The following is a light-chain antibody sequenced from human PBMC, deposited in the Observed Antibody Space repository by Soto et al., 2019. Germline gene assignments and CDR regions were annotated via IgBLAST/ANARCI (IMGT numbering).Light chain of an antibody. CDR1: QSVSSSS. CDR2: GTS. V-gene: IGKV3-20*01. Sequence: ETVLTQSPGTLSLSPGERATLSCRASQSVSSSSLAWYQQRPGQAPRLLIYGTSSRATGIPDRFSGSGSGRDFTLTISRLEPEDFSVYFCQRYGSSPLITFGQGTRLDIK. J-gene: IGKJ5*01. CDR3: QRYGSSPLIT.